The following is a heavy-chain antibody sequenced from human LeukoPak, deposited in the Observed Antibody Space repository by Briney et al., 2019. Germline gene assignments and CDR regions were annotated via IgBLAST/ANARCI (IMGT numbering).Heavy chain of an antibody. Sequence: GGSLRLSCAASGSTFSSYAMSWVRQAPGKGLEWVSVIYSGGSTYYADSVKGRFTISRDNSKNTLYLQMNSLRAEDTAVYYCARDYYGDYPDYWGQGTLVTVSS. CDR1: GSTFSSYA. J-gene: IGHJ4*02. CDR3: ARDYYGDYPDY. D-gene: IGHD4-17*01. CDR2: IYSGGST. V-gene: IGHV3-66*01.